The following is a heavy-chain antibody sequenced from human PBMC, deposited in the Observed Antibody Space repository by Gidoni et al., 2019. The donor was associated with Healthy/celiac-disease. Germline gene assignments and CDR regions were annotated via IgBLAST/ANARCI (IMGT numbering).Heavy chain of an antibody. CDR1: GGSFSGYY. V-gene: IGHV4-34*01. CDR3: ARGPSLNGDYGSDMKYGMDV. J-gene: IGHJ6*02. CDR2: INHSGST. D-gene: IGHD3-10*01. Sequence: QVQLQQWGAGLLKPSETLSLTCAVYGGSFSGYYWSWIRQPPGKGLEWIGEINHSGSTNYNPSLKSRVTISVDTSKNQFSLKLSSVTAADTSVYYCARGPSLNGDYGSDMKYGMDVWGQGTTVTVSS.